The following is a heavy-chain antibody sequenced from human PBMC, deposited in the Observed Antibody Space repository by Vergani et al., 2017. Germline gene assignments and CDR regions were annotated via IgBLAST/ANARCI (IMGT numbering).Heavy chain of an antibody. CDR2: INHSGST. V-gene: IGHV4-34*10. Sequence: QVQLQESGPGLVKPSETLSLTCAVYGGSFSGYYWSWIRQPPGKGLEWIGEINHSGSTNYNPSLKSRVTISVDTSKNQFSLKLSSVTAADTAVYYCARLVLAVAGPATDYWGQGTLVTVSS. J-gene: IGHJ4*02. D-gene: IGHD6-19*01. CDR3: ARLVLAVAGPATDY. CDR1: GGSFSGYY.